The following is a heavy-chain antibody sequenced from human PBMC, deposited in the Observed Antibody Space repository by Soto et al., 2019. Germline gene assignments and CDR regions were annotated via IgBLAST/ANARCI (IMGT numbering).Heavy chain of an antibody. Sequence: QVQLVQSGAEVKKPGASVKVSCKASGYTFTSYAMHWVRQAPGQRLEWMGWINAGNGNTKYSQKFQGRVTITRDASASAADMELSSLRSEDTAVYYCGRGSVLNWFDPWGQGTLVTVSS. CDR2: INAGNGNT. CDR3: GRGSVLNWFDP. J-gene: IGHJ5*02. V-gene: IGHV1-3*01. D-gene: IGHD3-10*01. CDR1: GYTFTSYA.